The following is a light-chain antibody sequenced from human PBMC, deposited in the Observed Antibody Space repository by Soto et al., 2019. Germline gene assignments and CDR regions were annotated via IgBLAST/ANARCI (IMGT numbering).Light chain of an antibody. CDR3: QQYGNSPWT. J-gene: IGKJ1*01. Sequence: EIVFTQSPGTLSLFPGERATLAWRSSQSVSSSYLAWYQQKPGQAPRLLIYGASSRATGIPDRFSGSGSGTDFTLTISRLEPEDFAVYYCQQYGNSPWTFGQGTKVDI. CDR1: QSVSSSY. V-gene: IGKV3-20*01. CDR2: GAS.